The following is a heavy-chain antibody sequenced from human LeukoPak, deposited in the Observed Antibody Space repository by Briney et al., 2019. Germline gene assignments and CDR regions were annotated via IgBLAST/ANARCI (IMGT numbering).Heavy chain of an antibody. Sequence: GGSLRLSCAASGFTFSSYAMHWVRQAPGKGLEWVAVISYDGSNKYYADSVKGRFTISRDNSKNTLYLQMNSLRAEDTAVYYCARDLGDRPNIVVVPPAIYSFDYWGQGTLVTVSS. J-gene: IGHJ4*02. CDR1: GFTFSSYA. V-gene: IGHV3-30*01. CDR3: ARDLGDRPNIVVVPPAIYSFDY. D-gene: IGHD2-2*02. CDR2: ISYDGSNK.